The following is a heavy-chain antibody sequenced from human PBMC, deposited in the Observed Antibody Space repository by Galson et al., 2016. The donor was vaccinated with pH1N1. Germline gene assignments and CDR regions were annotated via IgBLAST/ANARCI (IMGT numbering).Heavy chain of an antibody. V-gene: IGHV4-59*01. D-gene: IGHD5-24*01. CDR1: GGSISSYY. CDR2: IYYSGST. CDR3: ARVLGMATLEYYFDY. Sequence: SETLSLTCTVSGGSISSYYWSRIRQPPGKGLEWIGYIYYSGSTNYNPSLKNRVTISVDTSKNQFSLKLSSVTAADTAVYYCARVLGMATLEYYFDYWGQGTLVTVSS. J-gene: IGHJ4*02.